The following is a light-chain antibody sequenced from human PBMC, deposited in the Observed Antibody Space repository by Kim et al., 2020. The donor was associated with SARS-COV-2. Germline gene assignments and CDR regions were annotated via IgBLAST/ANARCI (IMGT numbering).Light chain of an antibody. CDR2: GKN. V-gene: IGLV3-19*01. Sequence: LGPTVRFTCQGASLRSYYASWYQQKPGQAPVLVIYGKNNRPSGIPDRFSGSSSGNTASLTITGAQAEDEADYYCNSRDSSGNHQVVFGGGTQLTVL. CDR3: NSRDSSGNHQVV. J-gene: IGLJ2*01. CDR1: SLRSYY.